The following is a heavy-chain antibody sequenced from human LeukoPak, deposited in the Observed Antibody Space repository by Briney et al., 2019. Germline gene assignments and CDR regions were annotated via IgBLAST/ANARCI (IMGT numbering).Heavy chain of an antibody. V-gene: IGHV3-23*01. CDR3: AKKSPDSSGNPAYD. CDR2: ISRSGTET. Sequence: PGGSLRLSCAGAGFTFSNYGMSWVRQAPGKGLEWVSAISRSGTETYHADSVRGRFTISRDNAKNTLYLQMNSLRAEDTAVYYCAKKSPDSSGNPAYDWGQGTLVTVSS. CDR1: GFTFSNYG. D-gene: IGHD4-23*01. J-gene: IGHJ4*02.